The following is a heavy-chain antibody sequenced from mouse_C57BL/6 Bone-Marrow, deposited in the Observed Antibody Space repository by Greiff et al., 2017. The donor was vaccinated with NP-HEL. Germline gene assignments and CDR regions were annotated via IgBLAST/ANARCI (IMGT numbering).Heavy chain of an antibody. J-gene: IGHJ4*01. CDR3: ARMYGSLRPNYAMDY. CDR2: IWRGGST. D-gene: IGHD1-1*01. V-gene: IGHV2-2*01. Sequence: VQLQQSGPGLVQPSQSLSITCTVSGFSLTSYGVHWVRQSPGKGLEWLGVIWRGGSTDYNAAFISRLSISKDNSKSQVFFKMNSLQADDTAIYYCARMYGSLRPNYAMDYWGQGTSVTVSS. CDR1: GFSLTSYG.